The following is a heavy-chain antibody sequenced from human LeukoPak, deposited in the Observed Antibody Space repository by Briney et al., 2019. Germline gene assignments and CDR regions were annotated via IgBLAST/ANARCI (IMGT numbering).Heavy chain of an antibody. CDR3: ARSGTTYYYDSGSRI. Sequence: AGGSLRLSSEGSGFTFSSYSMNWVRQAPGKGLEWVSFISGSSSIIHYADSVKGRFTISRDNAKNSLFLQMNSLRAEDTAVYYCARSGTTYYYDSGSRIWGQGTMVTVSS. CDR1: GFTFSSYS. V-gene: IGHV3-48*04. D-gene: IGHD3-22*01. CDR2: ISGSSSII. J-gene: IGHJ3*02.